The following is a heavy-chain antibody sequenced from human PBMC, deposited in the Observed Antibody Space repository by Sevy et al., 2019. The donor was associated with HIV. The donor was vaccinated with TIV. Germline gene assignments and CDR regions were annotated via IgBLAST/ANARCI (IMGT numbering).Heavy chain of an antibody. CDR1: GGSISSYF. Sequence: SDTLSLSCSVSGGSISSYFWSWIRQPPGKGLEWIGYIYYSGNTDYSPSLKSRVTMSLDTSKNQFSLRLRSVTAADTAVYFCARDLATRPRVFDSWGQGTLVTVSS. J-gene: IGHJ5*01. D-gene: IGHD6-6*01. CDR2: IYYSGNT. CDR3: ARDLATRPRVFDS. V-gene: IGHV4-59*01.